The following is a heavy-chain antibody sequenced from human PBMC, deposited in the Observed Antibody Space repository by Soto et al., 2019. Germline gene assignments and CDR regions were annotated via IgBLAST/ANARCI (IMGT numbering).Heavy chain of an antibody. Sequence: QITLKESGPTLVKPTQTLTLTCTFSGFSLSTSGVGVGWIRQPPGKALEWLALIYWDDDKRYSPSLKSRLTITKDTSKNQVVLTITNIDPVDTATYYCAHRPQWLNWFDPWGQGTLVTVSS. J-gene: IGHJ5*02. CDR1: GFSLSTSGVG. D-gene: IGHD6-19*01. CDR3: AHRPQWLNWFDP. CDR2: IYWDDDK. V-gene: IGHV2-5*02.